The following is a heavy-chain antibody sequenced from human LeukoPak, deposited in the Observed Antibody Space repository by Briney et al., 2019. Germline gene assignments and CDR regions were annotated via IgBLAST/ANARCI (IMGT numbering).Heavy chain of an antibody. V-gene: IGHV1-69*13. CDR2: IIPIFGTA. D-gene: IGHD1-26*01. Sequence: SVKVSCKASGGTFCSYAISWVRQAPGQGLEWMGGIIPIFGTANYAQKFQGRVTITADESTSTAYMELSSLRSEDTAVYYCTRAVLEELLSSPFDYWGQGTLVTVSS. J-gene: IGHJ4*02. CDR3: TRAVLEELLSSPFDY. CDR1: GGTFCSYA.